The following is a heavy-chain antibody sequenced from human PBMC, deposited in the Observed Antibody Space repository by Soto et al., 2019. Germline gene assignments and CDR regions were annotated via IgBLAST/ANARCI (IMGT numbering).Heavy chain of an antibody. V-gene: IGHV4-30-2*01. CDR1: GGSISSGCYS. D-gene: IGHD2-2*01. J-gene: IGHJ5*02. Sequence: LSLTCAVSGGSISSGCYSWSWIRQPPGKGLEWIGYIYHSGSTYYNPSLKSRVTISVDRSKNQFSLKLSSVTAADTAVYYCATSIWFDPWGQGILVTVCS. CDR2: IYHSGST. CDR3: ATSIWFDP.